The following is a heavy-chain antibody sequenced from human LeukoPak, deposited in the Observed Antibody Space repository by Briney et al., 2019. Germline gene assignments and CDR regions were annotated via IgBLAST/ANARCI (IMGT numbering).Heavy chain of an antibody. D-gene: IGHD2-2*01. CDR1: GGSISSHY. Sequence: SETLSPTCAVPGGSISSHYWSWIRQPPGKGLEWIGNIYYSGSTNYNPSLKSRVTISVDTSKNQFSLKLSSVTAADTAVYYCARTYCSSTSCYRRYYYYMDVWGKGTTVTVSS. CDR2: IYYSGST. V-gene: IGHV4-59*11. J-gene: IGHJ6*03. CDR3: ARTYCSSTSCYRRYYYYMDV.